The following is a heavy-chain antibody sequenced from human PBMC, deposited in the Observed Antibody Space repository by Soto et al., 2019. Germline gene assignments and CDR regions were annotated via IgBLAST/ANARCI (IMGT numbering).Heavy chain of an antibody. D-gene: IGHD2-2*01. Sequence: SQTLSLTCAISGDSVSSNSAAWNWIRQSPSRGLEWLGRTYYRSKWYNDYAVSAKSRMTINPDTSKNQFSLQLNSVTPEDTAVYYCARDPGGCSSTSCFPEAFDVWGEGTMVTVSS. CDR3: ARDPGGCSSTSCFPEAFDV. CDR1: GDSVSSNSAA. CDR2: TYYRSKWYN. V-gene: IGHV6-1*01. J-gene: IGHJ3*01.